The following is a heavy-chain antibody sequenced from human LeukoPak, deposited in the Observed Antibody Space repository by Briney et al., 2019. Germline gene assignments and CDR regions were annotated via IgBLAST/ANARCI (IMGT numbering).Heavy chain of an antibody. CDR2: INHSGST. CDR3: AIGGDCSSTSCYS. J-gene: IGHJ4*02. Sequence: SETLSLTCAVYGGSFSGYYWSWIRQPPGKGLEWIGEINHSGSTNYNPSLKSRVTISVDTSKNQFSLKLSSVTAADTAVYYCAIGGDCSSTSCYSWGQGTLVTVSS. D-gene: IGHD2-2*02. V-gene: IGHV4-34*01. CDR1: GGSFSGYY.